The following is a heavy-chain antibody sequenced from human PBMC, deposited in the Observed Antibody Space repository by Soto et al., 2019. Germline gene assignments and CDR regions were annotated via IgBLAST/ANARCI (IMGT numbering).Heavy chain of an antibody. D-gene: IGHD2-15*01. J-gene: IGHJ4*02. CDR1: GGTFSSYA. CDR3: ARAPDPYFIGGRCYAGEDY. V-gene: IGHV1-69*12. CDR2: VIPIFVTA. Sequence: QVQLVQSGAEVKKPGSSVKVSCKASGGTFSSYAISWVRHAPGLGLEWVGGVIPIFVTASYAQKFQGRVTITADESTSTTYLELSRLRAEGTAVYYCARAPDPYFIGGRCYAGEDYWGQGTLVTVSS.